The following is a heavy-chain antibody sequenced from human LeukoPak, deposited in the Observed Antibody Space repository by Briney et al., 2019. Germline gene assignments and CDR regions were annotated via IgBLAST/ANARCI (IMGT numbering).Heavy chain of an antibody. CDR1: GFTFSIYA. Sequence: GGSLRLSCAASGFTFSIYAMTWVRKAPGKGLEWVSAITGSGDYTYYTDSVEGRVTISRDNSKNTVYLQMNSLRVEDTAVYYCAKDRRGVFDFWGRGTLVTVSS. J-gene: IGHJ4*02. V-gene: IGHV3-23*01. CDR2: ITGSGDYT. D-gene: IGHD3-10*01. CDR3: AKDRRGVFDF.